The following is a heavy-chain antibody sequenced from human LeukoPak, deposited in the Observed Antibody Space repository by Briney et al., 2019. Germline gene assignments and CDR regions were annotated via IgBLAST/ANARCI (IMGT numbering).Heavy chain of an antibody. CDR1: GGFISISTHY. J-gene: IGHJ4*02. Sequence: SETLSLTCSLSGGFISISTHYWGWIRQTPGKGLEWIGSIYYSGSTYYNPSLKSRVTISVDTSKNQFSLKLSSVTAADTAVYYCARPRYPAMVDYWGQGTLVTVSS. V-gene: IGHV4-39*07. CDR3: ARPRYPAMVDY. D-gene: IGHD5-18*01. CDR2: IYYSGST.